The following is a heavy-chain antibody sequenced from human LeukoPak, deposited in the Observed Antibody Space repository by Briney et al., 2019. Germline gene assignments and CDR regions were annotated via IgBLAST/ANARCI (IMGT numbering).Heavy chain of an antibody. V-gene: IGHV3-23*01. J-gene: IGHJ4*02. Sequence: GGSLRLSCAGSGFTFSNYAMTWVRQAPGKGLEWVSGITGSGDSADSADSVKDRFTFSRDNSQNTLSLQMDSLRPEDTAIYYCAKDAGYYDTSGESLDHWGQGTLVTVSS. CDR3: AKDAGYYDTSGESLDH. CDR2: ITGSGDSA. CDR1: GFTFSNYA. D-gene: IGHD3-22*01.